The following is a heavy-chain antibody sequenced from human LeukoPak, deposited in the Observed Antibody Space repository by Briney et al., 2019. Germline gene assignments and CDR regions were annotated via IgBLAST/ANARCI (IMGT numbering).Heavy chain of an antibody. CDR1: GFTFSSYG. V-gene: IGHV3-30*02. CDR3: ARAVGSGDDYYYMDV. CDR2: IQYDGSNE. Sequence: PGGSLRLSCAASGFTFSSYGMHWVRQAPGKGLEWVAYIQYDGSNEQYADSVKGRFTISRDNAKNSLYLQMNSLRAEDTAVYYCARAVGSGDDYYYMDVWGKGTTVTISS. J-gene: IGHJ6*03. D-gene: IGHD3-10*01.